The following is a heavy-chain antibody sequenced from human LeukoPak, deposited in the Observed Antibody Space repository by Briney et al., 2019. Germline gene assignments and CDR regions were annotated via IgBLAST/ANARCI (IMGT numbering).Heavy chain of an antibody. CDR1: GFTFSSYA. D-gene: IGHD5-24*01. J-gene: IGHJ4*02. Sequence: GGSLRLSCAASGFTFSSYAMNWVRQAPGKGLEWVSSISNSDGSTYYADFVKGRFTISRDNSKNTLHLQMNSLRAEDTAVYYCAKSLGVGGYTRYKGFDQWGQGTLVTVTS. V-gene: IGHV3-23*01. CDR3: AKSLGVGGYTRYKGFDQ. CDR2: ISNSDGST.